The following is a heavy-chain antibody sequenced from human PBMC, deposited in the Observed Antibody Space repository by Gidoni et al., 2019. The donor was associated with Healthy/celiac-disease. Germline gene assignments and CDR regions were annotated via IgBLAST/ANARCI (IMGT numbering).Heavy chain of an antibody. CDR2: IIPILGIA. Sequence: QVQLVQSGAEVKKPGSSVKVSCKASGGTFSSYAISWVRQAPGQGLEWMGRIIPILGIANYAQKFQGRVTITADKSTSTAYMELSSLRSEDTAVYYCARATPYCSSTSCYANYYYGMDVWGQGTTVTVSS. V-gene: IGHV1-69*09. D-gene: IGHD2-2*01. J-gene: IGHJ6*02. CDR1: GGTFSSYA. CDR3: ARATPYCSSTSCYANYYYGMDV.